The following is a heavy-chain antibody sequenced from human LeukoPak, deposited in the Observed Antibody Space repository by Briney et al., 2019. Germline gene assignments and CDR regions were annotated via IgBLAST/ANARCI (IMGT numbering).Heavy chain of an antibody. J-gene: IGHJ4*02. V-gene: IGHV3-20*04. CDR2: INWNGGST. CDR3: AREGYSSGWYPSHFDY. Sequence: GGSLRLSCVASGFTFDDYGMSWVRQAPGKGLEWVSGINWNGGSTGYADSVKGRFTISRDNAKNSLYLQMNSLRAEDTAVYYCAREGYSSGWYPSHFDYWGQGTLVTVSS. D-gene: IGHD6-19*01. CDR1: GFTFDDYG.